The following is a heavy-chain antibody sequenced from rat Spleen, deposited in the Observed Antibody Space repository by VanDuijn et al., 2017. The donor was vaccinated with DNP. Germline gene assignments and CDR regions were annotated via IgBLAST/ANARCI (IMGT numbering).Heavy chain of an antibody. CDR1: GFTFSNYG. V-gene: IGHV5S13*01. Sequence: EVQLVESGGGLVQPGRSLKLSCAASGFTFSNYGMAWVRQAPTKGLEWVASLSTGGDKSDYRDSVKGRFTISRDDAKSSLYLQMNSLRSEDTATYFCTRPQLNYGYQAYWGQGVMVTVSS. CDR2: LSTGGDKS. CDR3: TRPQLNYGYQAY. D-gene: IGHD1-11*01. J-gene: IGHJ2*01.